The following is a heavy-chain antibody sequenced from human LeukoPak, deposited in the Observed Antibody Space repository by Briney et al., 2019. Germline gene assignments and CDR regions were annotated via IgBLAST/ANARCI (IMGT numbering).Heavy chain of an antibody. CDR2: IIPIFGTA. V-gene: IGHV1-69*13. D-gene: IGHD6-19*01. Sequence: SVKVSCKASGGTFSSYAISWVRQAPGQGVEWMGGIIPIFGTANYAQKFQGRVTITADESTSTAYMELSSLRSEDTAVYYCARWRGYSNGWSGPFDDWGQGTLVTVSS. J-gene: IGHJ4*02. CDR1: GGTFSSYA. CDR3: ARWRGYSNGWSGPFDD.